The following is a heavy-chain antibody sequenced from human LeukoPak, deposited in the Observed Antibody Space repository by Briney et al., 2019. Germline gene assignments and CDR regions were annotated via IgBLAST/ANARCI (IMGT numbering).Heavy chain of an antibody. D-gene: IGHD3-22*01. J-gene: IGHJ4*02. CDR1: GFTVSSNY. V-gene: IGHV4-31*02. Sequence: LRLSCAVSGFTVSSNYMSWIRQHPGKGLEWIGYIYYSGSTYYNPSLKSRVTISVDTSKNQFSLKLSSVTAADTAVYYCARARPSSGYWDLIDYWGQGTLVTVSS. CDR2: IYYSGST. CDR3: ARARPSSGYWDLIDY.